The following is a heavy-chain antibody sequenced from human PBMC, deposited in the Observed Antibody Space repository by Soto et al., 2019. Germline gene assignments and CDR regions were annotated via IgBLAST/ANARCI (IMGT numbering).Heavy chain of an antibody. Sequence: PSETLSLTCAVYGGSFSGYYWSWIRQPPGKGLEWIGEINHSGSTNYNPSLKSRVTISVDTSKNQFSLKLSSVTAADTAVYYCARSGRITGTTLPYYYYYDGMDVWGQGTTVTVS. V-gene: IGHV4-34*01. CDR2: INHSGST. J-gene: IGHJ6*02. CDR3: ARSGRITGTTLPYYYYYDGMDV. CDR1: GGSFSGYY. D-gene: IGHD1-7*01.